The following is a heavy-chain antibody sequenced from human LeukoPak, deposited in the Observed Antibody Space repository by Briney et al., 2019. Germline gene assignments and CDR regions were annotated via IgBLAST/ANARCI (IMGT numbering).Heavy chain of an antibody. J-gene: IGHJ4*02. Sequence: PGGSLRLSCAASGFTFSSYGMHWVRQAPGKGLEWVAVISYDGSNKYYADSVKGRFTISRDNTKNSLYLQMNSLRAEDTAMYYCARGTMASDFWGQGTLVTVSS. CDR2: ISYDGSNK. D-gene: IGHD3-10*01. CDR1: GFTFSSYG. V-gene: IGHV3-30*03. CDR3: ARGTMASDF.